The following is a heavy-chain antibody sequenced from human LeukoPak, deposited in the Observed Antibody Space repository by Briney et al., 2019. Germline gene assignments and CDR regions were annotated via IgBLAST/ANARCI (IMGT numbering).Heavy chain of an antibody. CDR2: IYPGDADT. CDR3: AGQALDSSGYYYFDY. V-gene: IGHV5-51*03. CDR1: GYSFSSYW. Sequence: KPGESLQISCKGSGYSFSSYWIGWVRQMPGKGLEWMGIIYPGDADTRYSPSFQGQVTISADKSISTAYLQWSSLKASDTAMYYCAGQALDSSGYYYFDYWGQGTLVTVSS. D-gene: IGHD3-22*01. J-gene: IGHJ4*02.